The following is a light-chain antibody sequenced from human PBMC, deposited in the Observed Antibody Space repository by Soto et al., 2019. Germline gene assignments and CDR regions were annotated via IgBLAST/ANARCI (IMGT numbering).Light chain of an antibody. V-gene: IGKV1-5*03. J-gene: IGKJ2*01. CDR1: QSISSW. CDR2: MAS. CDR3: QQYNSYPNT. Sequence: DIQMTQSPSTLSASVGDRVTITCRASQSISSWLAWYQQKPGTAPKVLIYMASNLESGVPSRFSGSGSGTEFTLTISSLQPEDFAIYYCQQYNSYPNTFGQGTKLEIK.